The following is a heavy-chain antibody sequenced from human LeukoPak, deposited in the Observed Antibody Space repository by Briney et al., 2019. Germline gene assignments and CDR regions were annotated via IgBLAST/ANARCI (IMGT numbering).Heavy chain of an antibody. Sequence: GGSLRLSCAASGFTFSSYTMTWVRQAPGKGLEWVSYISSSSSTIYYADSVKGRFTISRDNAKNSLYLQMNSVRAEDTALYYCAIGVGRYFDYWGQGTVVTVSS. CDR2: ISSSSSTI. D-gene: IGHD2-15*01. J-gene: IGHJ4*02. V-gene: IGHV3-48*04. CDR1: GFTFSSYT. CDR3: AIGVGRYFDY.